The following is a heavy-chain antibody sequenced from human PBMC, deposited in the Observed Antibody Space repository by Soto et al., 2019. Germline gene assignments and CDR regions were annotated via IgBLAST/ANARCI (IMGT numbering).Heavy chain of an antibody. Sequence: SETLSLTCAVYGGSFSGYYWSWIRQPPGKGLEWIGEINHSGSTNYNPSLKSRVTISVDTSKNQFSLKLSSVTAADTAVYYCAAAARAYDAFDIWGQGTMVTVSS. V-gene: IGHV4-34*01. J-gene: IGHJ3*02. CDR3: AAAARAYDAFDI. CDR1: GGSFSGYY. D-gene: IGHD6-13*01. CDR2: INHSGST.